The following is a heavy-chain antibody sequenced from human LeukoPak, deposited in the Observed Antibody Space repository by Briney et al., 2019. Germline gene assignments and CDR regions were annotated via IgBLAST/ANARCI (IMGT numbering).Heavy chain of an antibody. J-gene: IGHJ4*02. CDR1: GLTFSNYA. Sequence: PGGSLRLSCAASGLTFSNYAMSWVRQAPGKGLEGVSTISSSGGSTNYVDSVKGRFTISRDNSKNTLYLQMNSLRAEDTAVYYCAKDHEGGRWDYFDYWGQGTLVTVSS. D-gene: IGHD3-16*01. CDR3: AKDHEGGRWDYFDY. CDR2: ISSSGGST. V-gene: IGHV3-23*01.